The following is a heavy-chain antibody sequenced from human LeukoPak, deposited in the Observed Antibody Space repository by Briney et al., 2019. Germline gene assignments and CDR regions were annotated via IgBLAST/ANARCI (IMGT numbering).Heavy chain of an antibody. D-gene: IGHD6-13*01. V-gene: IGHV4-38-2*02. CDR3: ARVGSSWYDKNFDY. CDR1: GYSISSGYY. J-gene: IGHJ4*02. CDR2: IYHSGST. Sequence: SETLSLTCTVSGYSISSGYYWGWIRQPPGKGLEWIGSIYHSGSTYYNPSLKSRVTISVDTSKNQFSLKLSSVTAADTAVYYCARVGSSWYDKNFDYWGQGTLVTVSS.